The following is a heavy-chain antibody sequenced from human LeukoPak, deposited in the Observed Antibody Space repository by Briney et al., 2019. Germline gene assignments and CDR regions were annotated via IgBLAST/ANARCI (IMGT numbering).Heavy chain of an antibody. CDR1: GFTVSSNY. CDR2: IYSGGST. V-gene: IGHV3-53*01. CDR3: ARGATVLRFLEWLPGPDDAFDI. J-gene: IGHJ3*02. D-gene: IGHD3-3*01. Sequence: GGSLRLSCAASGFTVSSNYMSWVRQAPGKGLEWVSVIYSGGSTYYADSVKGRFTISRDNSKNTLYLQVNSLRAADTAVYYCARGATVLRFLEWLPGPDDAFDIWGRGTMVTVSS.